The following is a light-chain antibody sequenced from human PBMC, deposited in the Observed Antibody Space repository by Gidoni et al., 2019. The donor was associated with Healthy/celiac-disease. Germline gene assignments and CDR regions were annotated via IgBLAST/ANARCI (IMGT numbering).Light chain of an antibody. CDR1: QSTSSY. J-gene: IGKJ3*01. CDR2: AAS. V-gene: IGKV1-39*01. Sequence: DIQMTQSPSSPSASVGDRVTITCRASQSTSSYLNWYQQKPGKAPKLLIYAASSLQSGVPSRFSGSGSGTDFTLTISSLQPEDFATYYCQQSYSTPFTFGPGTKVDIK. CDR3: QQSYSTPFT.